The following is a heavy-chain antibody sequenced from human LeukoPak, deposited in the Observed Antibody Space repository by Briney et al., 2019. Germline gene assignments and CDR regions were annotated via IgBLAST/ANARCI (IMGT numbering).Heavy chain of an antibody. D-gene: IGHD3-3*02. CDR3: ARAPRILFFSDRVDAFDL. CDR2: LVYTGNT. CDR1: GDAIFNNH. J-gene: IGHJ3*01. V-gene: IGHV4-59*01. Sequence: AETLSLTCTVFGDAIFNNHVSWIRQSPGKGREGSAYLVYTGNTKYNPSLKNRVTISAEKSKNQFSLNLRSVTAADTAVYYCARAPRILFFSDRVDAFDLWGRGTMVTVSS.